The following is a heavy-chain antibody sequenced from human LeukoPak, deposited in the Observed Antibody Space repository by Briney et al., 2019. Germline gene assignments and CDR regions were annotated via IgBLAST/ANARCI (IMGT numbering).Heavy chain of an antibody. V-gene: IGHV3-48*02. CDR3: ARERSSLYFDAFDI. Sequence: PGGSLRLSCAASGFTFSSYSMNWVRQAPGKGLEWVSYISSSSSTIYYADSVKGRFTISRDNAKNSLYLQMNSLRDEDTAVYYCARERSSLYFDAFDIWGQRTMVTVSS. CDR2: ISSSSSTI. J-gene: IGHJ3*02. CDR1: GFTFSSYS. D-gene: IGHD3-9*01.